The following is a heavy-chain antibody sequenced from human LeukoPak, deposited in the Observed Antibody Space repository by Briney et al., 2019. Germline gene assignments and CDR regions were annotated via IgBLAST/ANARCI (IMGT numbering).Heavy chain of an antibody. Sequence: ASVKVSCKTSGYTFTIYGISWVRQAPGQGGEWMGLISAYGNTNYAQNLQGRVTMTTDTSTSTAYMELRSLRSDDTAVYYCARGIIGYYFDYWGQGTLVTVSS. CDR2: ISAYGNT. V-gene: IGHV1-18*01. CDR3: ARGIIGYYFDY. CDR1: GYTFTIYG. D-gene: IGHD2-15*01. J-gene: IGHJ4*02.